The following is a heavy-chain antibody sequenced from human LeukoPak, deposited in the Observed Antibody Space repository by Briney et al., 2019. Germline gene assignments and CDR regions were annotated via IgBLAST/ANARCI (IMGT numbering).Heavy chain of an antibody. D-gene: IGHD6-6*01. Sequence: ASVKVSCKASGGTFISYAISWVRQAPGQGPEWMGGIIPIFGTANYAQKFQGRVTITADESTSTAYMELSSLRSEDTAVYYCARGEAALWFDPWGQGTLVTVSS. J-gene: IGHJ5*02. CDR3: ARGEAALWFDP. CDR2: IIPIFGTA. CDR1: GGTFISYA. V-gene: IGHV1-69*13.